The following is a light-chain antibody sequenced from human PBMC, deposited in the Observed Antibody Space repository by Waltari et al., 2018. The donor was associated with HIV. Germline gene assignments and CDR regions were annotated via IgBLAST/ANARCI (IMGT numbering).Light chain of an antibody. Sequence: QSVPPQPPSASGTPGQRVAISCSGSTSNIGSNFVYWYQQPPGTAPKLLIYQDNQRPSGVPERFSASKSGSSSSLAISGLRSEDEAEYYCATWDDILSGYLFGTGTKVTVL. CDR1: TSNIGSNF. V-gene: IGLV1-47*01. CDR3: ATWDDILSGYL. CDR2: QDN. J-gene: IGLJ1*01.